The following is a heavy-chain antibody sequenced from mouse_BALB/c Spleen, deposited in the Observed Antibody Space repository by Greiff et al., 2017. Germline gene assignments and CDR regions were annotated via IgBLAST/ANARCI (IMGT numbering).Heavy chain of an antibody. J-gene: IGHJ4*01. D-gene: IGHD1-1*01. Sequence: EVHLVESGPGLVKPSQSLSLTCSVTGYSITSGYYWNWIRQFPGNKLEWMGYISYDGSNNYNPSLKNRISITRDTSKNQFFLKLNSVTTEDTATYYCARVGYGRMDYWGQGTSVTVSS. CDR2: ISYDGSN. CDR3: ARVGYGRMDY. CDR1: GYSITSGYY. V-gene: IGHV3-6*02.